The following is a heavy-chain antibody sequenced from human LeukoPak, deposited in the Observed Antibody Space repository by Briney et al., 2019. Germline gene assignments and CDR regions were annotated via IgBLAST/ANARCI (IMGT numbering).Heavy chain of an antibody. V-gene: IGHV3-48*03. CDR3: AELGITMIGGV. Sequence: GGSLRLSCVASGFTFSSYEMNWVRQAPGKGLEWVSYIGSSGAGIKYADSVKGRFTISRDNAKNSLYLQMNSLRAEDTAVYYCAELGITMIGGVWGKGTTVTISS. J-gene: IGHJ6*03. CDR1: GFTFSSYE. D-gene: IGHD3-10*02. CDR2: IGSSGAGI.